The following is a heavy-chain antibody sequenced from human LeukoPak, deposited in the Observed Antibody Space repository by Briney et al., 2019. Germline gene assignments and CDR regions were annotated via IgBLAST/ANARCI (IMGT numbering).Heavy chain of an antibody. D-gene: IGHD3-22*01. CDR1: GGSISTSNYC. V-gene: IGHV4-39*01. CDR3: ARRRSRYYDSSGYPFDS. J-gene: IGHJ4*02. CDR2: IYYSGSA. Sequence: SETLSLTCTVSGGSISTSNYCWDWIRQPPGKGLDWIATIYYSGSAYYNPSLKSRVTISVDTSKNQFSLKLSSVTATDTAVYYCARRRSRYYDSSGYPFDSWGQGTLVTVSS.